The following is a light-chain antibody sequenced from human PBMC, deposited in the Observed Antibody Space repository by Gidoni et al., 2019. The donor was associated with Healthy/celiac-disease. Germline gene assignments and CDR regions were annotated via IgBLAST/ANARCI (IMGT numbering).Light chain of an antibody. CDR1: SSYVGGYNY. J-gene: IGLJ2*01. V-gene: IGLV2-14*01. CDR2: DVS. CDR3: SSYTSSSTRVV. Sequence: QSALTQPASVSGSPGQSITIYCTGTSSYVGGYNYVSWYQQHPGKAPKLMIYDVSNRPSGVSNRFSGSKSGNTASLTISGLQAEDEADYYCSSYTSSSTRVVFGGGTKLTVL.